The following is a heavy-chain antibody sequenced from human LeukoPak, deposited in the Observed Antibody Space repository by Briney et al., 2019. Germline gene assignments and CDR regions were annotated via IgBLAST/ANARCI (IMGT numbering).Heavy chain of an antibody. CDR2: IYSGGST. D-gene: IGHD4-17*01. Sequence: GGSLRLSCAASGFTVSSNYMSWVRQAPGKGLEWVSVIYSGGSTYYADSVKGRFTISRDNSKNTLYLQMNSLRAEDTAVYYCARESYGDSVSGFDYWGQGTLVTVSS. V-gene: IGHV3-53*01. J-gene: IGHJ4*02. CDR3: ARESYGDSVSGFDY. CDR1: GFTVSSNY.